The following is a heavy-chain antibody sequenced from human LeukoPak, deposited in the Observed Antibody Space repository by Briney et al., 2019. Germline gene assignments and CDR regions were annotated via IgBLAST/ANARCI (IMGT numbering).Heavy chain of an antibody. J-gene: IGHJ6*03. CDR3: AADSTGTTFGWSYYMDV. Sequence: ASVKVSCKASGYTFTGYYMHWVRQAPGQGLEWMGWINPNSGGTNYAQKFQERVTITRDMSTSTAYMELSSLRSEDTAVYYCAADSTGTTFGWSYYMDVWGKGTTVTVSS. D-gene: IGHD1-1*01. CDR2: INPNSGGT. CDR1: GYTFTGYY. V-gene: IGHV1-2*02.